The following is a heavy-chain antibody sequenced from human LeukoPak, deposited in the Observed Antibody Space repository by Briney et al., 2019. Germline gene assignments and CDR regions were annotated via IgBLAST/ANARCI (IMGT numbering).Heavy chain of an antibody. D-gene: IGHD2-15*01. V-gene: IGHV4-59*01. CDR1: GFTFSSYS. Sequence: PGGSLRLSCAASGFTFSSYSMNWVRQAPGKGLEWIGYIYYSGSTNYNPSLKSRVTISVDTSKNQLSLKLSSVTAADTAVYYCARTTEGYCRGRSCYSYYYYMDVWGKGTTVTVSS. CDR2: IYYSGST. CDR3: ARTTEGYCRGRSCYSYYYYMDV. J-gene: IGHJ6*03.